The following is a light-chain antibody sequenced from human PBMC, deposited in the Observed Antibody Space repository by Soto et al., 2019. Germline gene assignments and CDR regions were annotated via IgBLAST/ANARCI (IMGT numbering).Light chain of an antibody. CDR1: SSDVGGYNF. Sequence: ALTQPASVSGSPGQSITISCTGTSSDVGGYNFVSWYQHHPGKAPKLIIYDVNNRPLGVSNRFSGSKSGNTASLTISGLQAEDEADYYCTSYTSSITYVFGTGTKLTVL. CDR2: DVN. CDR3: TSYTSSITYV. V-gene: IGLV2-14*03. J-gene: IGLJ1*01.